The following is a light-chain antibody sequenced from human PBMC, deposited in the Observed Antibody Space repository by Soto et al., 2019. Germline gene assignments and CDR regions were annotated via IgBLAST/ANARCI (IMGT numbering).Light chain of an antibody. CDR3: SSYTNTGTLVV. J-gene: IGLJ3*02. V-gene: IGLV2-14*01. Sequence: QSALTQPASVSGSPGQSITISCSGSGSDIGTYNFVSWYQHHPGRAPKLIISEVANRPSGVSDRFSGSKSGSLASLTISGLQADDEAVHYCSSYTNTGTLVVFGVGTKLTVL. CDR2: EVA. CDR1: GSDIGTYNF.